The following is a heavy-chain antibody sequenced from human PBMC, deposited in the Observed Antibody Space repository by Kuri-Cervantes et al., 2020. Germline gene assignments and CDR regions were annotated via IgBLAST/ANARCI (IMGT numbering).Heavy chain of an antibody. CDR3: ARLSPGDYYYGMDV. J-gene: IGHJ6*02. V-gene: IGHV3-21*01. CDR2: ISSSSSYI. Sequence: GGSLRLSCAASGFTCSRYDMHWVRQAPGKGREWVSSISSSSSYIYYADSVKGRFTISRDNAKNSLYLQMNSLRAEDTAVYYCARLSPGDYYYGMDVWGQGTTVTVSS. CDR1: GFTCSRYD.